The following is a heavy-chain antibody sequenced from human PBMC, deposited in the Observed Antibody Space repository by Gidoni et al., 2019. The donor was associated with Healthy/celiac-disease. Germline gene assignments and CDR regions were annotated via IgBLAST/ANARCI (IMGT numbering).Heavy chain of an antibody. J-gene: IGHJ4*02. V-gene: IGHV4-34*01. Sequence: QVQLQQWGAGLLKPSETLSLTCAVYGGSFSGDYWSWIRQPPGKGLEWIGEINHSGSTNYNPSLKSRVTISVETSKNQFSLKLSAVTAADTAVYYWARGYSYGQHFDYWGQGTLVTVSS. CDR3: ARGYSYGQHFDY. CDR2: INHSGST. CDR1: GGSFSGDY. D-gene: IGHD5-18*01.